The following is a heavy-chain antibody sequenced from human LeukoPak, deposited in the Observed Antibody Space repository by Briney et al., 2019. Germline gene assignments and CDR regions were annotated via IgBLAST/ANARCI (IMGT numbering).Heavy chain of an antibody. V-gene: IGHV1-3*01. J-gene: IGHJ4*02. CDR2: INAGNGNT. D-gene: IGHD3-10*01. CDR1: GHTFTSYA. CDR3: ARDPLWFGELSPLDY. Sequence: ASVKVSCKASGHTFTSYAMHWVRQAPGQRLEWMGWINAGNGNTKYSQKFQGRVTITRDTSASTAYMELSSLRSEDTAVYYCARDPLWFGELSPLDYWGQGTLVTVSS.